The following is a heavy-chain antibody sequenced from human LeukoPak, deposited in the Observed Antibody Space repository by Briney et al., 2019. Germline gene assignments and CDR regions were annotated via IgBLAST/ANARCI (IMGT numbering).Heavy chain of an antibody. D-gene: IGHD3-10*01. V-gene: IGHV3-7*01. Sequence: GGSLRLSCAASGFTFSSYWMSWVRQAPGKGLEWVANIKQDGSEKYYVDSVKGRFTISRDNAKNSLYLQMNSLRAEDTAVYYCAREGYYYGSGSYHMDVWGKGTTVTVSS. J-gene: IGHJ6*03. CDR2: IKQDGSEK. CDR3: AREGYYYGSGSYHMDV. CDR1: GFTFSSYW.